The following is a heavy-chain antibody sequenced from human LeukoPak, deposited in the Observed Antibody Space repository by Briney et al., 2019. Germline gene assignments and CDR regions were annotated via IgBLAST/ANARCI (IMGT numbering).Heavy chain of an antibody. D-gene: IGHD3-10*02. CDR3: AELGITMIGGV. CDR2: ISSSSSYI. CDR1: ALTFSSYS. V-gene: IGHV3-21*01. Sequence: PGPSLRLACAPAALTFSSYSTNSVRQEAGKGLGWVLSISSSSSYIYYADSVKGRFTISRDNAKNSLYLQMNSLRAEETAVYYCAELGITMIGGVWGKGTTVTISS. J-gene: IGHJ6*04.